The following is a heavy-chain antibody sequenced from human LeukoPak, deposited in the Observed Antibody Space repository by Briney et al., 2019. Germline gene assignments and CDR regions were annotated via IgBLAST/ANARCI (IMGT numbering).Heavy chain of an antibody. CDR2: ISDNGRRT. CDR1: GLTFSTFG. Sequence: GGSLRFSWAASGLTFSTFGLNWVRQVQAKGLEWVAFISDNGRRTYYLESVKGLFTISRDDSKNTLYLQMNSLRVEDTAVYYCARDRIGKYSIDYWGQGTLVTVSS. D-gene: IGHD2-15*01. V-gene: IGHV3-33*08. CDR3: ARDRIGKYSIDY. J-gene: IGHJ4*02.